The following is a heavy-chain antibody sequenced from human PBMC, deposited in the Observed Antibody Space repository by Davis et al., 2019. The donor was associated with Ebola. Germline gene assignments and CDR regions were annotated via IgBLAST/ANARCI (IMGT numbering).Heavy chain of an antibody. CDR3: ARAYCGGDCYYYYYMDV. V-gene: IGHV1-58*02. J-gene: IGHJ6*03. CDR2: IVVGSGNT. CDR1: GFTFTSSA. Sequence: SVKVSCKASGFTFTSSAMQWVRQARGQRLEWIGWIVVGSGNTNYAQKFQERVTITRDMSTSTAYMELSSLRSEDTAVYYCARAYCGGDCYYYYYMDVWGKGTTVTVSS. D-gene: IGHD2-21*01.